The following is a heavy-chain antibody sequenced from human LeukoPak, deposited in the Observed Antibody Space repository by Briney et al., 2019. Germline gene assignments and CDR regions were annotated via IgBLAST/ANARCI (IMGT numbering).Heavy chain of an antibody. CDR3: ARAEEAVAGKAPFYY. CDR2: IYTSGST. J-gene: IGHJ4*02. Sequence: SETLSLTCTVSGGSISSYYWSWIRQPAGKGLEWIGRIYTSGSTNYNPSLKSRVTMSVDTSKNQFSLKLSFVTAADTAVYYCARAEEAVAGKAPFYYWGQGTLVTVSS. D-gene: IGHD6-19*01. V-gene: IGHV4-4*07. CDR1: GGSISSYY.